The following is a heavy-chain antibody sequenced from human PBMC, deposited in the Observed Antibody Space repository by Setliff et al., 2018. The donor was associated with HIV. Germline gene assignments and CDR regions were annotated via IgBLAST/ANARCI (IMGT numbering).Heavy chain of an antibody. V-gene: IGHV4-31*03. CDR2: IYYGGST. CDR3: ARVIQAPGSPYTRFDY. CDR1: GGSISSGGYY. D-gene: IGHD3-16*01. Sequence: PSETLSLTCTVSGGSISSGGYYWNWIRQHPGKGLEWIGYIYYGGSTYYNPSLKSRVTISVDTSKNQFSLKLSSVTAADTAVYYCARVIQAPGSPYTRFDYWGQGTLVTVSS. J-gene: IGHJ4*02.